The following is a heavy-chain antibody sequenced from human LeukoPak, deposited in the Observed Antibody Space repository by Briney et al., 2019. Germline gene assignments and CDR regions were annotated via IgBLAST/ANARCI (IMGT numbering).Heavy chain of an antibody. CDR3: ARTNYGDFLELGP. D-gene: IGHD4-17*01. J-gene: IGHJ5*02. CDR1: GDSVSSSGYF. Sequence: PSETLSLTCTVSGDSVSSSGYFWTWIRQHPEKGLEWIGYITNSGSTYYNPSLKSRASISVDTTKNQFSLRLTSVTAADTAVYYCARTNYGDFLELGPWGQGTQVTVSS. CDR2: ITNSGST. V-gene: IGHV4-31*03.